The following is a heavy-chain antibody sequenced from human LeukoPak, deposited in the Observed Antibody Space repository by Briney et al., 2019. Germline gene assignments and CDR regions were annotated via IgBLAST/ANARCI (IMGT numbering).Heavy chain of an antibody. D-gene: IGHD4-23*01. V-gene: IGHV3-74*01. CDR2: IASDGSST. CDR3: ARGRPHGNDY. CDR1: EFTFSNYV. J-gene: IGHJ4*02. Sequence: GGSLRLSCAASEFTFSNYVMNWVRQAPGKGLVWVSRIASDGSSTTYADSVKGRFSISRDNAKNTLYLQMNSLRVEDTAVYYRARGRPHGNDYWGQGTLVTVSS.